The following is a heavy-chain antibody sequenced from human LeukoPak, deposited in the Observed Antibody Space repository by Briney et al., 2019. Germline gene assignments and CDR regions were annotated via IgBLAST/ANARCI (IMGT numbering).Heavy chain of an antibody. J-gene: IGHJ4*02. Sequence: SVKVSCKASGGTFSSYAISWVRQAPGQGLEWMGWISAYNGNTNYAQKFQGRVTITADESTSTAYMELSSLRSEDTAVYYCARFPLDNKSVLDYWGQGTLVTVSS. V-gene: IGHV1-69*13. CDR3: ARFPLDNKSVLDY. CDR2: ISAYNGNT. CDR1: GGTFSSYA. D-gene: IGHD1-1*01.